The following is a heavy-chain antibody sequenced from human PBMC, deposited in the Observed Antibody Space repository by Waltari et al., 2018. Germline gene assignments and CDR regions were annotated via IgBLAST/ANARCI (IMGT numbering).Heavy chain of an antibody. D-gene: IGHD6-19*01. CDR3: AREFRSAAGHLNGMDI. Sequence: QVQLVQSGAEVKKPGASVKVSCKASGYTFTSYHINWVRQAPGQGLEWMGWMKHTTVNSAIAEKFQGRGTMTRDTAINTAYMELSGMRSEDTAVYYCAREFRSAAGHLNGMDIWGQGTAVTVSS. CDR2: MKHTTVNS. V-gene: IGHV1-8*01. J-gene: IGHJ6*02. CDR1: GYTFTSYH.